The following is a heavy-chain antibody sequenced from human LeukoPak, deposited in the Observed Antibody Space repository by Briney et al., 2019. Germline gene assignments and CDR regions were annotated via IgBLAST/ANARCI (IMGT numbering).Heavy chain of an antibody. V-gene: IGHV6-1*01. J-gene: IGHJ3*02. CDR3: AGPGYTVYHDAFDI. CDR2: TYYRSKWYN. D-gene: IGHD5/OR15-5a*01. CDR1: GDSVSSNSAA. Sequence: SQTLSLTCVISGDSVSSNSAAWNWLRQSPSRGLEWLGRTYYRSKWYNDYAVSVKSRITINPDTSKNQFSLQLNSVTPEDTAVYYCAGPGYTVYHDAFDIWGQGTMVTVSS.